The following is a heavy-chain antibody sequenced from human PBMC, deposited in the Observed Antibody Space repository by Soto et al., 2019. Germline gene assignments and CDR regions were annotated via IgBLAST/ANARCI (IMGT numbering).Heavy chain of an antibody. J-gene: IGHJ6*02. V-gene: IGHV1-18*01. D-gene: IGHD1-26*01. CDR1: GYTFTSYG. CDR2: ISVYNGHT. CDR3: ARDLVGATKYYYYGMDV. Sequence: ASVKVSCTASGYTFTSYGISWVRQAPGQGLEWMGWISVYNGHTNYAQKLQGRVTMTTDTSTSTAYMELRSLRSDDTAVYYCARDLVGATKYYYYGMDVWGQGTTVTVSS.